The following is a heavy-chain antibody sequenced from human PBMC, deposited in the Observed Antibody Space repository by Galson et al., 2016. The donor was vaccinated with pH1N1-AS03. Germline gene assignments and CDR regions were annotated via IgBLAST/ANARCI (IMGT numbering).Heavy chain of an antibody. D-gene: IGHD3-16*01. CDR3: AREPWGSTQGEY. V-gene: IGHV3-53*01. CDR2: IYGGGDT. J-gene: IGHJ4*02. CDR1: GYTINNNY. Sequence: SLRLSCAASGYTINNNYMSWVRQAPGKGLEWVPVIYGGGDTFYADSVKGRFTISRDYSKNTVYLQMNSLRVEDTAVYYCAREPWGSTQGEYWGQGTLVTVSS.